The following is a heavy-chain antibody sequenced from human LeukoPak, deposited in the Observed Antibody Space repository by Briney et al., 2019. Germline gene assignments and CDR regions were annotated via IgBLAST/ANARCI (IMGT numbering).Heavy chain of an antibody. Sequence: GGSLRLSCAASGFTFSSYSMNWVRQAPGKGLEWVSSISSSSSYIYYADSVKGRFTISRDNAKNSLYLQMNRLRAEDTAVYYCARGPRSGSCYHYYYYMDVWGKGTTVTVSS. CDR1: GFTFSSYS. CDR3: ARGPRSGSCYHYYYYMDV. D-gene: IGHD1-26*01. J-gene: IGHJ6*03. CDR2: ISSSSSYI. V-gene: IGHV3-21*01.